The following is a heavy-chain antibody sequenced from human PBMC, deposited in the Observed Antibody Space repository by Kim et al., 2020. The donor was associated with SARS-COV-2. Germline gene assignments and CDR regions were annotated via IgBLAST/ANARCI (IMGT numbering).Heavy chain of an antibody. V-gene: IGHV3-30-3*01. CDR2: XSYDGINK. Sequence: GGSLRLSCAASGFTFSSYAMHWVRQAPGKGLEWVAVXSYDGINKYYADSVKGRFTISRDNSKNTLYLQMNSLRAEDTALYYCARDWEDSSGYYGTLDSWGQGTLVTVSS. D-gene: IGHD3-22*01. CDR3: ARDWEDSSGYYGTLDS. J-gene: IGHJ5*01. CDR1: GFTFSSYA.